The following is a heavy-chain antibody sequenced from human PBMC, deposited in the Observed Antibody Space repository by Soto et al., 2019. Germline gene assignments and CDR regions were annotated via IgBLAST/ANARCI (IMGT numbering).Heavy chain of an antibody. Sequence: QVQLVESGGGLVKPGGSLRLSCAASGFTFSDYYMTWIRQAPGKGLEWVSKISGSGGNTYYADSVKGRFTISRDNSKNTLYLQMSSLRADDTAEYYCAKAGTHSYFDYWGQGTLVTVSS. V-gene: IGHV3-11*01. D-gene: IGHD1-1*01. CDR1: GFTFSDYY. J-gene: IGHJ4*02. CDR3: AKAGTHSYFDY. CDR2: ISGSGGNT.